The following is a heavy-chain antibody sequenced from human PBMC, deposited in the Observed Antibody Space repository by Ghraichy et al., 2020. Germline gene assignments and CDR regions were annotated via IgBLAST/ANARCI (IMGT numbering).Heavy chain of an antibody. Sequence: SQTLSLTCSVSGGSLGGYYWSWVRQSPGQGLEWIGEINYVRVAIYNPSLESRVTISLDGYNNEFSLRLTSLTAADTALYFCTRGRYCGGGACSPRPSSFDFWGPGVPVAVS. CDR1: GGSLGGYY. V-gene: IGHV4-34*01. D-gene: IGHD2-21*01. J-gene: IGHJ4*02. CDR3: TRGRYCGGGACSPRPSSFDF. CDR2: INYVRVA.